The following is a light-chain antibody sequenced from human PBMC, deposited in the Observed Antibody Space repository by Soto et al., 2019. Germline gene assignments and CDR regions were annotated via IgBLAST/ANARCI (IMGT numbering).Light chain of an antibody. CDR1: QSVSSN. V-gene: IGKV3-20*01. Sequence: EIVMTQSPATLSLSPGERATLSCRASQSVSSNLVWYLQKPGQAPRLLIYGASGRAAGIPDRFSGSGSGTDFTLSISRLEPEDFAVYYCQQYGVSPTFGGGTKVEIK. J-gene: IGKJ4*01. CDR3: QQYGVSPT. CDR2: GAS.